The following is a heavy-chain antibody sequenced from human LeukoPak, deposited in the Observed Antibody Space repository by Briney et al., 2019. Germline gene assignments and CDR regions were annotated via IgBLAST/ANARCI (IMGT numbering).Heavy chain of an antibody. J-gene: IGHJ4*02. CDR1: GYTFTSSG. D-gene: IGHD6-6*01. CDR2: ISIYNGNT. Sequence: ASVKVSCKASGYTFTSSGISWVRQAPGQGLEWMGWISIYNGNTNYAEKIQGRVTMTTDTSTNTAFMELRSLRSDDTAMYYCARNHYSSSSDYWGQGTLVTVSS. V-gene: IGHV1-18*04. CDR3: ARNHYSSSSDY.